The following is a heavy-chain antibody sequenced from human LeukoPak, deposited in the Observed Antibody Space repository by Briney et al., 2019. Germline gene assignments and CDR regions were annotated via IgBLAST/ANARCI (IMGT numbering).Heavy chain of an antibody. V-gene: IGHV1-8*01. Sequence: ASVKVSCKASGYTFTSYDINWVRQATGQGLEWMGWMNPNSGNTGYAQKFQGRVTMTRNTSISTAYMELSSLRSEDTAVYYCARECSSSSSSYYYHYMDVWGKGTTVTVSS. CDR3: ARECSSSSSSYYYHYMDV. CDR2: MNPNSGNT. J-gene: IGHJ6*03. CDR1: GYTFTSYD. D-gene: IGHD6-6*01.